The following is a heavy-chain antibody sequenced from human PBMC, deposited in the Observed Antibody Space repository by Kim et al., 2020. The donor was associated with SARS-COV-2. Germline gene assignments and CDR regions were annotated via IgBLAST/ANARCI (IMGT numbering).Heavy chain of an antibody. CDR1: GGSISSSSYY. CDR3: AKRIAAAGTWFDP. D-gene: IGHD6-13*01. J-gene: IGHJ5*02. Sequence: SETLSPTCTVSGGSISSSSYYWGWIRQPPGKGLEWIGSIYYSGSTYYNPSLKSRVTISVDTSKNQFSLKLSSVTAADTAVYYCAKRIAAAGTWFDPWGQGTLVTVSS. V-gene: IGHV4-39*01. CDR2: IYYSGST.